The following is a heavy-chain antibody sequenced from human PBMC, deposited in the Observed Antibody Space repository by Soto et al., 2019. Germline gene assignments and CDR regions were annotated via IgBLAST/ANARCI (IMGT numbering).Heavy chain of an antibody. CDR2: IVVGSGNT. J-gene: IGHJ4*02. D-gene: IGHD1-20*01. V-gene: IGHV1-58*02. CDR3: AADLLRYNWNPGDFAY. CDR1: GFTFTSSA. Sequence: SVKVSCKASGFTFTSSAMQWVRQARGQRLEWIGWIVVGSGNTNYAQKFQERITITRDMSTSTAYMELSSLRSEDTAAYYCAADLLRYNWNPGDFAYWGQGTLVTVSS.